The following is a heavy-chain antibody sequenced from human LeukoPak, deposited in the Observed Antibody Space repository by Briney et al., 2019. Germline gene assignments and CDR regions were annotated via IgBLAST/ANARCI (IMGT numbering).Heavy chain of an antibody. J-gene: IGHJ5*02. CDR2: INHSGST. D-gene: IGHD3-22*01. V-gene: IGHV4-34*01. Sequence: PSETLSLTCAVYGCSLSDYYWSCIRQPPGKGLEWIGEINHSGSTNYNPSLKSRVTISVDMSKNQFFLKLLYIPADETAVYYGAGDYDTSGYYYSSWGQGTLVTVSS. CDR3: AGDYDTSGYYYSS. CDR1: GCSLSDYY.